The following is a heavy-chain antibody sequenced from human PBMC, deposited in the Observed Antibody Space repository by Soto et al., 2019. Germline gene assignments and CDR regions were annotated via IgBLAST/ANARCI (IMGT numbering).Heavy chain of an antibody. CDR3: TTGPQITMIVVVKGYYGMDV. CDR2: IKSKTDGGTT. Sequence: GESLKISCAASGFTFSNAWMNWVRQAPGKGLEWVGRIKSKTDGGTTDYAAPVKGRFTISRDDSKNTLYLQMNSLKTEDTAVYYCTTGPQITMIVVVKGYYGMDVWGQGTTVTVSS. J-gene: IGHJ6*02. CDR1: GFTFSNAW. V-gene: IGHV3-15*07. D-gene: IGHD3-22*01.